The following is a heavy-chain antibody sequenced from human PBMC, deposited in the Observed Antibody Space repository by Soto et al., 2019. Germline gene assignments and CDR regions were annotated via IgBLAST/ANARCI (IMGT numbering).Heavy chain of an antibody. J-gene: IGHJ4*02. CDR1: GCTFSDYY. CDR3: ARVGPPSDY. Sequence: GGSRRLSCAASGCTFSDYYMSWIRQAPGKGPEWVSHISSRGSTIYHADSVKGRFTISRDNAKNSLYLQMNSLRAEDTAVYYCARVGPPSDYWGQGTLVTVSS. V-gene: IGHV3-11*01. CDR2: ISSRGSTI.